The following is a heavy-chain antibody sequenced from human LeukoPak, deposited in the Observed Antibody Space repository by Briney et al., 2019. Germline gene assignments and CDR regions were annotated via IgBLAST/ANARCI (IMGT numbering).Heavy chain of an antibody. J-gene: IGHJ4*02. CDR1: GFTFSSYW. CDR2: INSDGSST. CDR3: ARDSSGFN. V-gene: IGHV3-74*01. Sequence: RSLRLSCAASGFTFSSYWMHWVRQAPGQGLVWVSRINSDGSSTSYADSVKGRFTISRDNAKNTLYLQMNSLRAENTAVYYCARDSSGFNWGQGTLVTVSS. D-gene: IGHD6-19*01.